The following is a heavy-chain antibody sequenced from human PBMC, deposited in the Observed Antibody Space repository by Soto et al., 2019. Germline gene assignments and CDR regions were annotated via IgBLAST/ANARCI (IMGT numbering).Heavy chain of an antibody. J-gene: IGHJ5*02. Sequence: ASVKDSCKASGYTFTYYGISWLRQAPGQGLEWMGWISAYNGNTSYAQKHQARVIMTTDTSTSTASMEMRSLRSDGTAVYYCAIDQRLEYCTNGVCYNWFDPWGQGTLVTVSS. CDR1: GYTFTYYG. V-gene: IGHV1-18*04. CDR2: ISAYNGNT. D-gene: IGHD2-8*01. CDR3: AIDQRLEYCTNGVCYNWFDP.